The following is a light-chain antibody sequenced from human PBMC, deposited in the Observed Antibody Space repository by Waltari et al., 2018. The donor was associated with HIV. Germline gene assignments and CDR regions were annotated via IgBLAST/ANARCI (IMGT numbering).Light chain of an antibody. CDR3: QTWGTGIWV. J-gene: IGLJ3*02. CDR2: LNNDGSH. V-gene: IGLV4-69*01. CDR1: SWHCSSA. Sequence: QLVFTQSPSASASLAASVQLTCTLASWHCSSAIARPQQQPEKGPRYLMKLNNDGSHSKGDGIPDRFSGSSSGAERYLTISSLQSEDEADYYCQTWGTGIWVFGGGTKLTVL.